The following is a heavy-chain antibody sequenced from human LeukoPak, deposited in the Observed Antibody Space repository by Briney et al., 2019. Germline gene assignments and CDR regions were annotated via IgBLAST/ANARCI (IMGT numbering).Heavy chain of an antibody. J-gene: IGHJ2*01. CDR3: ARNRSFTVTNYWYFDL. V-gene: IGHV1-18*01. CDR1: GYTFTSYG. D-gene: IGHD4-17*01. CDR2: ISAYNGNT. Sequence: ASVKVSCKASGYTFTSYGISWVRQAPGQGLEWMGWISAYNGNTNYAQKLQGRVTMTTDTSTSTAYMELRSLRAEDTAVYYCARNRSFTVTNYWYFDLWGRGTLVTVS.